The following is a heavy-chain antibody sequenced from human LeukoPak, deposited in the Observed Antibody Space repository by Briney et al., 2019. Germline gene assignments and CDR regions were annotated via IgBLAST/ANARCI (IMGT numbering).Heavy chain of an antibody. CDR1: GFTVSTYY. CDR3: ARGLGYCTSTTCLLPFDY. J-gene: IGHJ4*02. V-gene: IGHV3-53*01. D-gene: IGHD2-2*01. CDR2: IFSSGST. Sequence: GGSLRLSCAASGFTVSTYYMTWVRQAPGKGLECVSVIFSSGSTYYADSVKGRFTVSRDNSKNTLYLQMNSLRAEDTAMYYCARGLGYCTSTTCLLPFDYWGQGTLVTVSS.